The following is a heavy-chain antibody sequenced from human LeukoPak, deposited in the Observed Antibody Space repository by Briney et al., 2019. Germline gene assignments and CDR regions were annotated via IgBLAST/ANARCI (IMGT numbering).Heavy chain of an antibody. CDR3: ARGYCSGGSCYSFDY. CDR2: IIPILGIA. D-gene: IGHD2-15*01. V-gene: IGHV1-69*04. Sequence: SVKVSCKASGGTFSSYAISWVRQAPGQGLEWMGRIIPILGIANYAQKFQGRVTITADKSTSTAYMELSSLRSEDTAVYYRARGYCSGGSCYSFDYWGQGTLVTVSS. CDR1: GGTFSSYA. J-gene: IGHJ4*02.